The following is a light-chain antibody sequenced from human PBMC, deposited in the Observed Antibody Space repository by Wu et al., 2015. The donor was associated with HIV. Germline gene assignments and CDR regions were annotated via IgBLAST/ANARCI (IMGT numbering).Light chain of an antibody. J-gene: IGKJ2*01. Sequence: EIVLTQSPATLSLSAGERATLSCRASQSIRTSLAWYQHKPGQAPRLLIYDASNRATGVPARFSGSGSGTDFTLTISSLEPEDFAIYYCQQRSDSYTFGQGTKAGDQT. CDR1: QSIRTS. CDR2: DAS. CDR3: QQRSDSYT. V-gene: IGKV3-11*01.